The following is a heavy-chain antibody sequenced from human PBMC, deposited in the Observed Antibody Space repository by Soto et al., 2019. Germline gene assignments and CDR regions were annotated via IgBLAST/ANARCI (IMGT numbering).Heavy chain of an antibody. D-gene: IGHD3-22*01. CDR1: GGSISSGGYS. CDR3: ARGYYDSSGYEFDY. J-gene: IGHJ4*02. V-gene: IGHV4-30-2*01. Sequence: PSETLSLTCAVSGGSISSGGYSWSWIRQPPGKGLEWIGYIYHSGSTYYNPSLKSRVTISVDRSKNQFSLKLSSVTAADTAVYYCARGYYDSSGYEFDYWGQGTLVTVSS. CDR2: IYHSGST.